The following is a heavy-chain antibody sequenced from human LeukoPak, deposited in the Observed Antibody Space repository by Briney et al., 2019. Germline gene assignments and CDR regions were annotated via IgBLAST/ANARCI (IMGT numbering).Heavy chain of an antibody. CDR3: AREGCSSTSCVLYPQYYMDV. V-gene: IGHV3-48*03. CDR2: ISSSGSTI. D-gene: IGHD2-2*01. Sequence: QPGGSLRLSCAASGFTFSSYEMNWVRQAPGKGLEWVSYISSSGSTIYYADSVKGRFTISRDNAKNSLYLQMNSLRAEDTAVYYCAREGCSSTSCVLYPQYYMDVWGKGTTVTVSS. J-gene: IGHJ6*03. CDR1: GFTFSSYE.